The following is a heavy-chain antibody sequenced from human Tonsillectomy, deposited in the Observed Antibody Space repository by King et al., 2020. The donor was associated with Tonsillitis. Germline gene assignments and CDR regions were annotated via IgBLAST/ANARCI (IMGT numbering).Heavy chain of an antibody. V-gene: IGHV5-10-1*03. D-gene: IGHD2-15*01. CDR2: IDPSDSYT. CDR1: EYSFTNYW. CDR3: ARRKIEGLVMVLAGYGMDV. J-gene: IGHJ6*02. Sequence: QLVQSGAEVKKPGESLRISCKGSEYSFTNYWISWVRQMPGKGLEWMGRIDPSDSYTNYNPSFEGHVTISADKSINTAYLQWSSLKASDTAMYYCARRKIEGLVMVLAGYGMDVWGQGTTVTVSS.